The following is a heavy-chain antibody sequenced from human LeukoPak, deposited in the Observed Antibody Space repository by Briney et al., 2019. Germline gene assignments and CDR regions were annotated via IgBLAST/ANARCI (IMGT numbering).Heavy chain of an antibody. Sequence: ASVKVSCKASGYTFTSYGISWVRQAPGQGLEWMGWINPNSGGTNYAQKFQGRVTMTRDTSISTAYMELSRLRSDDTAVYYCAADSGYDFGFDYWGQGTLVTVSS. CDR2: INPNSGGT. V-gene: IGHV1-2*02. J-gene: IGHJ4*02. CDR3: AADSGYDFGFDY. D-gene: IGHD5-12*01. CDR1: GYTFTSYG.